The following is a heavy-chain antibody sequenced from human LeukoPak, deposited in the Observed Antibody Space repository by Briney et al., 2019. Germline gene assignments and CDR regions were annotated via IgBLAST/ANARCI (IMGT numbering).Heavy chain of an antibody. CDR3: ARGVYIAAAQYGY. CDR2: IYYSGTT. D-gene: IGHD6-13*01. CDR1: GGAISMYY. Sequence: KASETLSLTCTVSGGAISMYYWSWIRQPPGKGLEWIGYIYYSGTTNYNPSLKSRVTISVDTSKNQFSLKLSSVTAADTAVYYCARGVYIAAAQYGYWGQGTLVTVSS. V-gene: IGHV4-59*01. J-gene: IGHJ4*02.